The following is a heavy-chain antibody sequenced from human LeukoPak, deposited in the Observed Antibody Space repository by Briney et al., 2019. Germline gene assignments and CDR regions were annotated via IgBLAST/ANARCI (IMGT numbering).Heavy chain of an antibody. J-gene: IGHJ4*02. CDR3: ARRTRGSGSTHFDY. CDR1: GYSISSGYY. Sequence: PSETLSLTCAVSGYSISSGYYWGWIRQPPGKGLEWIGSIYHSGSTYYNPSLKSRVTISVDTSKNQFSLKLSSVTAADTAMYYCARRTRGSGSTHFDYWGQGTLVTVSS. V-gene: IGHV4-38-2*01. CDR2: IYHSGST. D-gene: IGHD3-10*01.